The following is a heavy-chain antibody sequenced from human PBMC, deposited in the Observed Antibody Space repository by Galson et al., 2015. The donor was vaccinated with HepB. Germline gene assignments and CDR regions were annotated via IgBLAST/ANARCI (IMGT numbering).Heavy chain of an antibody. CDR1: GYTLTELS. CDR2: INPSGGRT. Sequence: SVKVSCKVSGYTLTELSMHWVRQAPGQGLEWMGIINPSGGRTNYAQKFQDRATMTRDTSTSTVYMQLSSLRSEDTAVYYCATIKVGFCITTSCKADDFDIWGQGTMVTVSS. V-gene: IGHV1-46*01. D-gene: IGHD2-2*01. J-gene: IGHJ3*02. CDR3: ATIKVGFCITTSCKADDFDI.